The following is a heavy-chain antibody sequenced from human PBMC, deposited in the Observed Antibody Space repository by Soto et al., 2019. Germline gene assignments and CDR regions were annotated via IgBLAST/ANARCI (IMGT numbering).Heavy chain of an antibody. CDR3: ARGSRGLDAFDI. Sequence: KPSETLSLTCTVSGGSISCYYWSWIRQPPGKGLEWIGYIYYSGSTNYNPSLKSRVTLSVDTSKNQFSLKLASVTAADTAVYYCARGSRGLDAFDIWGQGTMVTVSS. CDR1: GGSISCYY. CDR2: IYYSGST. V-gene: IGHV4-59*01. J-gene: IGHJ3*02.